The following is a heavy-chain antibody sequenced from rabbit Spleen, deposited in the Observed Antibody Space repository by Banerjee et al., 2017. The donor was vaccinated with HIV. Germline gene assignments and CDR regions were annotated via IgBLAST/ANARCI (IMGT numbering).Heavy chain of an antibody. CDR3: ARDSAGREDFNL. CDR1: GLDFSSSFW. CDR2: IDVSKSGNS. Sequence: QEQLVESGGGLVQPEGSLTLTCKASGLDFSSSFWLCWVRQAPGKGLEWIACIDVSKSGNSYYAGWAKGRFTISKTSSTTVTLQMTSLTAADTATYFCARDSAGREDFNLWGQGTLVTVS. V-gene: IGHV1S45*01. D-gene: IGHD4-2*01. J-gene: IGHJ4*01.